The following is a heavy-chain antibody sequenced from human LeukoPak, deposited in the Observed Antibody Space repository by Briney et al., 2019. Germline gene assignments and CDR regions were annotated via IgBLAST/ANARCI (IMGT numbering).Heavy chain of an antibody. CDR2: ISPIFGTA. V-gene: IGHV1-69*05. J-gene: IGHJ4*02. CDR3: ARDLRNDRELSGTPDY. D-gene: IGHD1-1*01. CDR1: GGTFSSYA. Sequence: SVKDSWKASGGTFSSYAISWGRQAPGQGLEWMGEISPIFGTANYAQKFKGRVTITTDESTSTAYMELSSLRSEDTGVYYCARDLRNDRELSGTPDYWGQGTLVTVSS.